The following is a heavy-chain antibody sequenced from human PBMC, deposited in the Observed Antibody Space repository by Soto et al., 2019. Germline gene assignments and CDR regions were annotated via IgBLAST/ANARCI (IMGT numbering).Heavy chain of an antibody. Sequence: GGALKSSCKGSGYSVTSYWIGWVRQMPGKGLEWMGIIYPGDSDTRYSPSFQGQVTISADKSISTAYLQWSSLKASDTAMYYCARQHENDFWSGPGDWFDPWGQGTLVTVSS. V-gene: IGHV5-51*01. CDR1: GYSVTSYW. CDR3: ARQHENDFWSGPGDWFDP. CDR2: IYPGDSDT. J-gene: IGHJ5*02. D-gene: IGHD3-3*01.